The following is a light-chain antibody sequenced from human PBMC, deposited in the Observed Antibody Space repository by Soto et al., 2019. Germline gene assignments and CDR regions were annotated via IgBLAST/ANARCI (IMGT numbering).Light chain of an antibody. CDR1: QTVSTY. Sequence: DTQMTQSPSSLSASVGDRISITCRASQTVSTYLNWYQQKPGKAPTLLISATSTLQSGVPSRFSGSGSGTEFTLTITSLQPEDFATYYCQQTYTTPRTFGQGTKLDIK. V-gene: IGKV1-39*01. CDR2: ATS. J-gene: IGKJ1*01. CDR3: QQTYTTPRT.